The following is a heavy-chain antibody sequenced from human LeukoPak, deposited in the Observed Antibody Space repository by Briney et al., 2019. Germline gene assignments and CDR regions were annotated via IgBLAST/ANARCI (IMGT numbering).Heavy chain of an antibody. CDR2: IDHTGIT. CDR3: ARGGTMVLGSDAFDI. CDR1: DDSITIYY. V-gene: IGHV4-59*12. J-gene: IGHJ3*02. Sequence: PSETLSLTCTVSDDSITIYYWSWIRQPPGKGLEWIGYIDHTGITNYNPSLNSRVTISRDTSKNHFSLELSSVTAADTAVYYCARGGTMVLGSDAFDIWGQGTMVTVSS. D-gene: IGHD3-10*01.